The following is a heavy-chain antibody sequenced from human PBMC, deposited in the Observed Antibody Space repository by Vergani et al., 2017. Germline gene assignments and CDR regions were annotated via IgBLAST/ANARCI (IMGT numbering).Heavy chain of an antibody. CDR3: GKDFYGDDYYYYYMDV. D-gene: IGHD4-17*01. CDR2: ISWNSGSI. CDR1: GFTFDDYA. J-gene: IGHJ6*03. Sequence: EVQLVESGGGLVQPGRSLRLSCAASGFTFDDYAMHWVRQAPGKGLEWVSGISWNSGSIGYADSVKGRFTISRDNAKNSLYLQMNSLRAEDTALYYCGKDFYGDDYYYYYMDVWGKGTTVTVSS. V-gene: IGHV3-9*01.